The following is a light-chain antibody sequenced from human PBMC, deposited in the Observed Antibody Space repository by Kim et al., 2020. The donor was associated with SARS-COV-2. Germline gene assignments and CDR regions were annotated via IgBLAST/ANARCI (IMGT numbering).Light chain of an antibody. J-gene: IGLJ2*01. CDR1: KLGDKY. CDR2: QDN. V-gene: IGLV3-1*01. CDR3: QAWDSSTGV. Sequence: VSPGQTASITCSGDKLGDKYASWYQQKPGQSPVLVIYQDNKRPSGIPERFSGSNSGNTATLTISGTQAMDEADYYCQAWDSSTGVFGGGTQLTVL.